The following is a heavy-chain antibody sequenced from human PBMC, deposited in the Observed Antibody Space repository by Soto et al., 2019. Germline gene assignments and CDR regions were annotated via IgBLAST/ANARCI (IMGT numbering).Heavy chain of an antibody. Sequence: PSETLSLTCTVSAGSISSSTYYWVWIRQPPGKGLEWIGMIDYRGSAYYNQSLKNRVTISIDTSNNQFSLRLSSVTAADTALYYCARHGVDYGDYASYYYYGMDVWGRGTTVT. J-gene: IGHJ6*02. CDR3: ARHGVDYGDYASYYYYGMDV. CDR1: AGSISSSTYY. CDR2: IDYRGSA. D-gene: IGHD4-17*01. V-gene: IGHV4-39*01.